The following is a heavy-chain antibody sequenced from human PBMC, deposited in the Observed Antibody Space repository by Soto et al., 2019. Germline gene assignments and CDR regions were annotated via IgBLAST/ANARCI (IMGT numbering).Heavy chain of an antibody. J-gene: IGHJ5*02. CDR2: IYYSGST. CDR3: ARVATIFGVVSWFDP. D-gene: IGHD3-3*01. Sequence: PSETLSLTCTVSGGSISSGDYYWSWIRQPPGKGLEWIGYIYYSGSTYYNPSLKSRVTISVDTSKNQFSLKLSSVTAADTALYYCARVATIFGVVSWFDPWGQGTLVTVSS. V-gene: IGHV4-30-4*02. CDR1: GGSISSGDYY.